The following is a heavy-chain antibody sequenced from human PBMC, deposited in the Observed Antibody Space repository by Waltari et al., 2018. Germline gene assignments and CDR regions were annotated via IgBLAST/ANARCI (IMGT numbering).Heavy chain of an antibody. D-gene: IGHD1-26*01. V-gene: IGHV1-69*12. CDR3: AKREIGYAFDI. J-gene: IGHJ3*02. Sequence: QVQLVQSGAEVKQPGASVKVSCKASGGTFGTYAITWVRQPPGQGLEWMGGVIPIFGTPNYAPKFQGRVTVSADPSTSTAYLEVRRLISEDTAVYYCAKREIGYAFDIWGHGTMVTVSS. CDR1: GGTFGTYA. CDR2: VIPIFGTP.